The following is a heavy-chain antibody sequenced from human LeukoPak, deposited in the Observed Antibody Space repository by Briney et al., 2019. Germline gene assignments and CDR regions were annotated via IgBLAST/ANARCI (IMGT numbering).Heavy chain of an antibody. Sequence: SETLSLTCTVSGGSISSYYWSWIRRTPGKGLEWIGYMYYSGSTNYNPSLKSRVTISVDTSKNQFSLKLTSVTAADTAVYYCARVAVTGRPFDYWGQGTLVTVSS. CDR1: GGSISSYY. CDR3: ARVAVTGRPFDY. V-gene: IGHV4-59*08. D-gene: IGHD6-19*01. CDR2: MYYSGST. J-gene: IGHJ4*02.